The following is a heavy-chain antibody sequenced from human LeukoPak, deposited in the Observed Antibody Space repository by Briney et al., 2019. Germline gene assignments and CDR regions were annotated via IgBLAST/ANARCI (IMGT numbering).Heavy chain of an antibody. CDR1: GGSISSGSYY. V-gene: IGHV4-61*10. J-gene: IGHJ4*02. CDR2: IYYSGST. Sequence: SETLSLTCTVSGGSISSGSYYWSWIRQPAGKGLEWIGYIYYSGSTNYNPSLKSRVTISVDTSKNQFSLKLSSVTAADTAVYYCASCSSTSCYYYWGQGILVTVSS. CDR3: ASCSSTSCYYY. D-gene: IGHD2-2*01.